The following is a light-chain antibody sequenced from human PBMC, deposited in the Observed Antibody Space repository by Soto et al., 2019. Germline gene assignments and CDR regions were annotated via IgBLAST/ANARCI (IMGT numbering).Light chain of an antibody. Sequence: LQMNPAPSSPSASVGGRVTHTCRASLPISNYLAWYQQKPGKIPNLLIYAASTLQAGVPSRFSGSGSGTDFTLTISSLQPEDVAAYYCQKYNSAPLTFGGGTKVDIK. CDR1: LPISNY. V-gene: IGKV1-27*01. CDR3: QKYNSAPLT. J-gene: IGKJ4*01. CDR2: AAS.